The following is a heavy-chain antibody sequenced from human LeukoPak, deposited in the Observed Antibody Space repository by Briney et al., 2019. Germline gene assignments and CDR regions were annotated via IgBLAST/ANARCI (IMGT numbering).Heavy chain of an antibody. J-gene: IGHJ3*02. V-gene: IGHV3-9*01. D-gene: IGHD1-7*01. CDR3: IKDLRLDLHLDTFEI. CDR1: GFTFDDYA. Sequence: GGSLRLSCAASGFTFDDYAMHWVRQAPGKGLEWVSSISWDSGHSVHADAVQGRFTISRDNVKNSLYLQMNNLRPEDTALYYCIKDLRLDLHLDTFEIWGQGTMVTVSS. CDR2: ISWDSGHS.